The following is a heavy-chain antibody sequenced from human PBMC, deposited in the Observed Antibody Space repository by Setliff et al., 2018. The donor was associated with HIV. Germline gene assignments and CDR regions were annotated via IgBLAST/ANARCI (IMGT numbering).Heavy chain of an antibody. CDR3: ARDNTAFDI. CDR2: VIPILSIT. Sequence: SVKVSCKASGGTFSRETFSWVRQAPGQGLEWMGGVIPILSITNYAQKFQGRLTISADVSTSTVYMELSSLTSEDTAVYYCARDNTAFDIWGQGTMVTVSS. CDR1: GGTFSRET. J-gene: IGHJ3*02. D-gene: IGHD2-2*02. V-gene: IGHV1-69*10.